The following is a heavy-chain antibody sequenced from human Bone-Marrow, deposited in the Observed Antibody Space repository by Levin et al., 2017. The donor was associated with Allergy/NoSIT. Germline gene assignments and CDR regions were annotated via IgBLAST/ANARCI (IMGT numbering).Heavy chain of an antibody. V-gene: IGHV3-23*01. J-gene: IGHJ4*02. D-gene: IGHD6-6*01. CDR1: GFTFSNYA. Sequence: GGSLRLSCAASGFTFSNYAMSWVRQAPGKGLEWVSGISGSGGSTYYADSVKGRFTISRDNSKNTLYMQMNSMRAEDTAVYYCGKVDGDLGAAPVDYWGQGTLVTVSS. CDR3: GKVDGDLGAAPVDY. CDR2: ISGSGGST.